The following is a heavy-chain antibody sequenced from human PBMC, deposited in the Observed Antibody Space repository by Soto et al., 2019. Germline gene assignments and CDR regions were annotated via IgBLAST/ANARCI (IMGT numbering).Heavy chain of an antibody. V-gene: IGHV1-24*01. Sequence: QVQLVQSGAAVRKPGASVRVSCKVPENTLTELTIDWLRQAPGKGLEWMGHSAPEQGEPVYPQKFQGRVSMTEDPSTDTAYMELTSLRFEDTAVYFCAADRKIVGTIGAFDFWGQGTLVTVSS. D-gene: IGHD1-26*01. CDR2: SAPEQGEP. CDR3: AADRKIVGTIGAFDF. J-gene: IGHJ4*02. CDR1: ENTLTELT.